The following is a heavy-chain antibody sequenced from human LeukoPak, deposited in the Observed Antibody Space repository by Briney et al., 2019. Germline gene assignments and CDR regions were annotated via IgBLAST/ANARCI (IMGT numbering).Heavy chain of an antibody. V-gene: IGHV3-23*01. CDR2: ISGSGGST. Sequence: GGSLRLSCAASGFTFSSYAMSWVRQAPGKGLEWVSAISGSGGSTYYADSVKGRFTISRDNSKNTLYLQMNSLRAEDTAVYYCATPRGIVVVVAAPSFDYWGQGTLVTVSS. D-gene: IGHD2-15*01. CDR3: ATPRGIVVVVAAPSFDY. J-gene: IGHJ4*02. CDR1: GFTFSSYA.